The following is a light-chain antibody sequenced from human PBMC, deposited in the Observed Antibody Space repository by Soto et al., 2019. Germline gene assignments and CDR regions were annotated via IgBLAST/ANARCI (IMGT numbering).Light chain of an antibody. Sequence: EIVLTQSPGTLSLSPGERATLSCRASQSVSSNYLAWYQQKLGQAPRLLIYGASSRATGIPDRFSGSGSGTYFSLTSSRLEPEDFAGYYCQQDGGSPRATSGGGTKVEIK. V-gene: IGKV3-20*01. CDR3: QQDGGSPRAT. CDR2: GAS. J-gene: IGKJ4*01. CDR1: QSVSSNY.